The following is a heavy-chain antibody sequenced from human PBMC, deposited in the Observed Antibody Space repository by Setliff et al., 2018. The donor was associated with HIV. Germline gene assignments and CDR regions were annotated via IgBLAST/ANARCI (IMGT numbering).Heavy chain of an antibody. CDR3: ARDLPELTGRSFDP. J-gene: IGHJ5*02. D-gene: IGHD7-27*01. Sequence: SETLSLTCAVYGGSFSGYYWTWIRQPAGKGLEWIGRIYTSGSTNYNPSLKSRLSMSIDTSKNHFSLRLTSVTAADTAVYYCARDLPELTGRSFDPWGQGIQVTVSS. CDR2: IYTSGST. V-gene: IGHV4-59*10. CDR1: GGSFSGYY.